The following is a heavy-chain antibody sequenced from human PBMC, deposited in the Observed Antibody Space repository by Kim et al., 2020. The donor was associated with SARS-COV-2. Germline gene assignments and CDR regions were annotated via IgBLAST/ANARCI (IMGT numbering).Heavy chain of an antibody. CDR3: ARPPAGKYYDYVWGTINYFDY. Sequence: GESLKISCKGSGYSFTSYWIGWVRQMPGKGLEWMGIIYPGDSDTRYSPSFQGQVTISADKSISTAYLQWSSLKASDTAMYYCARPPAGKYYDYVWGTINYFDYWGQGTLVTVSS. CDR1: GYSFTSYW. CDR2: IYPGDSDT. V-gene: IGHV5-51*01. J-gene: IGHJ4*02. D-gene: IGHD3-16*01.